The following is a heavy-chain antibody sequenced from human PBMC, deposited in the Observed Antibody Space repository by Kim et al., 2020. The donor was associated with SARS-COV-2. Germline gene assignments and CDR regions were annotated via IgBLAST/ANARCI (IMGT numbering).Heavy chain of an antibody. J-gene: IGHJ5*02. D-gene: IGHD3-3*01. V-gene: IGHV3-23*01. Sequence: GGSTSSADSVKGRFTISRDNSKNTLYLQMNSLRAEDTAVYYCAKDSITILTWGQGTLVTVSS. CDR2: GGST. CDR3: AKDSITILT.